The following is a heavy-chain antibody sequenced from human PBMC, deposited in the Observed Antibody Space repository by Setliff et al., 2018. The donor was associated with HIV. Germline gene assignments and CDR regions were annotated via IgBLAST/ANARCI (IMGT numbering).Heavy chain of an antibody. V-gene: IGHV4-59*12. CDR1: SDSIRFYY. Sequence: PETLSLTCTVSSDSIRFYYWTWIRQPPGKGLEWIGNVYYTGSTYYSPSLKSRVIISEDTSKNQFSLKMRSVTAADTAVYYCATSPAGEILGSRPFYFDYWGQGTLVTVSS. CDR3: ATSPAGEILGSRPFYFDY. CDR2: VYYTGST. J-gene: IGHJ4*02. D-gene: IGHD3-10*01.